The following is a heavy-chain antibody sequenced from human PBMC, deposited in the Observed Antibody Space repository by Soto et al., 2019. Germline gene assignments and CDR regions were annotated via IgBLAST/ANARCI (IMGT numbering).Heavy chain of an antibody. V-gene: IGHV1-18*01. D-gene: IGHD4-4*01. J-gene: IGHJ4*02. CDR3: ARDFYTLAYYSDH. CDR1: GYRFTNHG. CDR2: ISGNDGKT. Sequence: QVQLVQSGAEVKKPGASVKVSCKASGYRFTNHGISWVRQAPGQGLEWMGWISGNDGKTKYARKFQGRVTMTTGTSTTPAYSEVRSLTSDDTAVYYCARDFYTLAYYSDHWGPGTLFTVSS.